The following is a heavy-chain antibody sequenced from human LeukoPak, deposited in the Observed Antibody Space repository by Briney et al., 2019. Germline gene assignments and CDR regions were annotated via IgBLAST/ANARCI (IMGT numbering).Heavy chain of an antibody. D-gene: IGHD4-23*01. V-gene: IGHV1-2*02. CDR1: GYTFTSYD. CDR3: ARAGRYGGNALTLGPKY. J-gene: IGHJ4*02. Sequence: ASVKVSCKASGYTFTSYDTNWVRQAPGQGLEWMGWINPNSGGTNYAQKFQGRVTMTRDTSISTAYMELSRLRSDDTAVYYCARAGRYGGNALTLGPKYWGQGTLVTVSS. CDR2: INPNSGGT.